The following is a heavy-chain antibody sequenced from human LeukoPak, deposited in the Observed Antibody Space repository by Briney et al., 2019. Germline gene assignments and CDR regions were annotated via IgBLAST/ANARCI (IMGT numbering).Heavy chain of an antibody. CDR1: GGSISSGGYY. CDR3: ARENVSSSWPDDAFDI. D-gene: IGHD6-13*01. V-gene: IGHV4-31*03. CDR2: IYYSGST. Sequence: SETLSLTCTVSGGSISSGGYYWSWIRQHPGKGLEWIGYIYYSGSTYYNPSLKSRVTISVDTSKNQFSLKLSSVTAADTAVYYCARENVSSSWPDDAFDIWGQGTMVTVSS. J-gene: IGHJ3*02.